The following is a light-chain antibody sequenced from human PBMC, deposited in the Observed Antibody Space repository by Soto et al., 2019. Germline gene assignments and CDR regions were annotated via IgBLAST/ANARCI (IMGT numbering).Light chain of an antibody. CDR2: GAS. CDR3: HHHGLGRDT. V-gene: IGKV3-20*01. CDR1: QTVPSNY. Sequence: EIVLTQSPGIISLSPGERATLSCRASQTVPSNYLAWYQQNPGQAPRLLIYGASSRATGIPDRFSGSGSGTDFSLTISRLEPEDFAVYYCHHHGLGRDTFGQGTRLETK. J-gene: IGKJ5*01.